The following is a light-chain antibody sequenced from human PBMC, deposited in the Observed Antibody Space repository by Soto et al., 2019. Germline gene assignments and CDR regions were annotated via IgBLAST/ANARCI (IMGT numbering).Light chain of an antibody. V-gene: IGLV6-57*01. J-gene: IGLJ1*01. Sequence: NFMLTQPHSVSESPGKTVTISCTRSSGTIASNYVQWYQQRPGSSPTTVIYEDNQRPSGVPDRFSGSIDSSSNSASLTISGLNTEDEADYYCQSYDSSNDVFGTGTKVTVL. CDR2: EDN. CDR3: QSYDSSNDV. CDR1: SGTIASNY.